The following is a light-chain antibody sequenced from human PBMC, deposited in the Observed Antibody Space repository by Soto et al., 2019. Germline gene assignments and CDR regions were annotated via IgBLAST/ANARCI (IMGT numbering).Light chain of an antibody. J-gene: IGKJ1*01. V-gene: IGKV3-20*01. CDR3: QQYGTSPWT. Sequence: EIVLTQSPGTLSLSTGERATLSCRASQSVSSSYLAWYQQKPGQAPRLLIYAASSRATGIPDRFSGSGSGTDFTLTISRLKPEDFAVYYCQQYGTSPWTFGQGTKVEIK. CDR1: QSVSSSY. CDR2: AAS.